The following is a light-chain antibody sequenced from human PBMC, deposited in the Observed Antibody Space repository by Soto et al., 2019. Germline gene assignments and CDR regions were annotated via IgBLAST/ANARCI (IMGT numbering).Light chain of an antibody. V-gene: IGLV6-57*01. CDR1: RGSIANNY. CDR3: QSYDNNNHWV. CDR2: EDN. Sequence: NFMLTQPHAVSESPGKTVTMSCTRSRGSIANNYVQLYQQRPGRSPTTVIYEDNQRPSGVPDRFSGSIDSSSHSASLTISGLKTEDEADYYCQSYDNNNHWVFGGGTKLTVL. J-gene: IGLJ3*02.